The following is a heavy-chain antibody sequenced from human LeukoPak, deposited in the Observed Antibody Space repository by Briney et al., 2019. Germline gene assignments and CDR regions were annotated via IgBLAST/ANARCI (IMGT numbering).Heavy chain of an antibody. CDR2: IYPGESDN. CDR3: ARLTVAGFDY. Sequence: GGSLQISCQGSGSNFNSYWIGWVRQVPGKGLEWMGIIYPGESDNRDSPSFQGQVTISADKSISTAYLQWSSLKASDTAMYYCARLTVAGFDYWGQGTLVTVSS. J-gene: IGHJ4*02. D-gene: IGHD6-19*01. CDR1: GSNFNSYW. V-gene: IGHV5-51*01.